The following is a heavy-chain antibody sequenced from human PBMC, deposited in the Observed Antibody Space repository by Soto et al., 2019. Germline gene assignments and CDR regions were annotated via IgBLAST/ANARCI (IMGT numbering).Heavy chain of an antibody. CDR2: MNPNGGKT. V-gene: IGHV1-8*01. J-gene: IGHJ5*02. D-gene: IGHD3-16*01. CDR3: AREVAGTFVP. Sequence: QVQLVQSGAEVKKPGPPVKVPCKPSGYTSTSLVTNGVRQAPEQGLEWMGWMNPNGGKTPYAQKFQGRVTMTRNTSISPAYMELSSLRSEDTAVYYCAREVAGTFVPWGQGTLVTVSS. CDR1: GYTSTSLV.